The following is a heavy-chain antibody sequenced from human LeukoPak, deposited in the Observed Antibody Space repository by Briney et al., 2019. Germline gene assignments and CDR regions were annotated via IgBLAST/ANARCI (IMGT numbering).Heavy chain of an antibody. J-gene: IGHJ4*02. D-gene: IGHD3-22*01. Sequence: PGGSLRLSCAVSGITLSNYGMSWVRQAPGKGLEWVADISGSGGGTTYADSVKGRFTISRDNAKNTLYLQMNSLRAEDTAVYFCAKRGVVIRVILVGFHKEAYYFDSWGQGALVTVSS. CDR3: AKRGVVIRVILVGFHKEAYYFDS. CDR1: GITLSNYG. V-gene: IGHV3-23*01. CDR2: ISGSGGGT.